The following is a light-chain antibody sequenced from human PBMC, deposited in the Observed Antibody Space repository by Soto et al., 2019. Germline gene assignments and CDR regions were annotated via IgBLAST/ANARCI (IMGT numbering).Light chain of an antibody. V-gene: IGKV3-20*01. CDR2: AAS. Sequence: EIVLTQSPGTLSLSPGERASLSCRASQSVSSNYLAWYQQKPGQAPRLLIYAASASAGGIPDRVRGSGSGTDFTLTISSLKPEELGMYYCQQYHNSPRTFGQRTKVEIK. CDR3: QQYHNSPRT. CDR1: QSVSSNY. J-gene: IGKJ1*01.